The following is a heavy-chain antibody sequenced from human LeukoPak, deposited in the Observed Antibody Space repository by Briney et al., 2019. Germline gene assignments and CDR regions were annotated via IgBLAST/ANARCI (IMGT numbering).Heavy chain of an antibody. CDR3: ARARYYDSSGSFDY. CDR2: IYYGGST. D-gene: IGHD3-22*01. Sequence: PSETLSLTCTVSGGSISSYYWNWIRQPPGKGLEWIGYIYYGGSTNYNPSLKSRVTISVDTSKNQFSLKLSSVTAADTAVYYCARARYYDSSGSFDYWGQGTLVTVSS. CDR1: GGSISSYY. J-gene: IGHJ4*02. V-gene: IGHV4-59*01.